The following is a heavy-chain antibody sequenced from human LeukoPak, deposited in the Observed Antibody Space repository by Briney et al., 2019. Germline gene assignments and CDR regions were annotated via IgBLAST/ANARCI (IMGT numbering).Heavy chain of an antibody. J-gene: IGHJ6*03. D-gene: IGHD6-6*01. CDR3: ARGKDSSSRRIYYYYYMDV. CDR1: GGSISSSSYY. CDR2: IYYSGST. Sequence: PSETLSLTCTVSGGSISSSSYYWGWIRQPPGKGLEWIGSIYYSGSTYYNPSLKSRVTISVDTSKNQFSLKLSSVTAADTAVYYCARGKDSSSRRIYYYYYMDVWGKGTTVTVSS. V-gene: IGHV4-39*07.